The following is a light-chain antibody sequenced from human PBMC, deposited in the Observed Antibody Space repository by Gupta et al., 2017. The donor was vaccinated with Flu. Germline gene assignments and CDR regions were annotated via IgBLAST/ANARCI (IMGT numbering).Light chain of an antibody. CDR2: GNH. CDR3: QSNDDSLSGVI. Sequence: SVLTQPPSVSGAPGPRVNISCTGCSTDIGAGYDVHWYQKLPGTAPKLLIFGNHNRPSGVPDRFSGSKSGTSASLAITGLQAEDEADYYCQSNDDSLSGVIFGGGTKLTVL. CDR1: STDIGAGYD. J-gene: IGLJ2*01. V-gene: IGLV1-40*01.